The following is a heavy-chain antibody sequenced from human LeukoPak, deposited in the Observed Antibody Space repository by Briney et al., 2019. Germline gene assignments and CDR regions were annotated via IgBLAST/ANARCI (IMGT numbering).Heavy chain of an antibody. V-gene: IGHV3-21*01. Sequence: NPGGSLRLSCAASGFTLSSYSMNWVRQAPGKGLEWVSYISNSSTHIYYADSAKGRFTISRDNARNSLYLQMNSLRAEDTAIYYCARSEHSSSSFDYWGQGTLVTVSS. CDR3: ARSEHSSSSFDY. D-gene: IGHD6-6*01. J-gene: IGHJ4*02. CDR1: GFTLSSYS. CDR2: ISNSSTHI.